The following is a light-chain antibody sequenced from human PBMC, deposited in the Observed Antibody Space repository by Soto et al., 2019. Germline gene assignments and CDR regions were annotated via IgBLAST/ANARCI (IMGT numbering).Light chain of an antibody. J-gene: IGLJ2*01. CDR3: SSYTSSSTLV. CDR2: DVS. Sequence: QSALTQPASVSGSPGQSLTISCTGNSSDVGGYNYVSWYQQHPGKAPKLMIYDVSNRPSGVSNRFSGSKSGNTASLTISGLQAEDEADYYCSSYTSSSTLVFGGGTQLTVL. V-gene: IGLV2-14*01. CDR1: SSDVGGYNY.